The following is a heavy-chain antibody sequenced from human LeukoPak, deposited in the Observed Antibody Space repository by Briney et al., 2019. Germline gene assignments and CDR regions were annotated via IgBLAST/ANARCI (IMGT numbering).Heavy chain of an antibody. J-gene: IGHJ4*02. D-gene: IGHD6-13*01. V-gene: IGHV1-69*06. CDR3: ARETPAAGTVVVARGGSPDY. Sequence: SVKVSCKASGGTFSSYAISWVRQAPGQGLEWMGGIIPIFGTANYAQKFQGRVTITADKSTSTAYMELSSLRSEDTAVYYCARETPAAGTVVVARGGSPDYWGQGTLATVSS. CDR2: IIPIFGTA. CDR1: GGTFSSYA.